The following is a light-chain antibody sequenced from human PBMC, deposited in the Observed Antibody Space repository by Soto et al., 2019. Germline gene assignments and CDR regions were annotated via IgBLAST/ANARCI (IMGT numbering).Light chain of an antibody. CDR2: DVT. CDR3: SSYTSTGTLYV. J-gene: IGLJ1*01. CDR1: SSDVGGYTY. V-gene: IGLV2-14*03. Sequence: QSALTQPASVSGSPGQSITVSCTGTSSDVGGYTYVSWYQQHPGRAPKLIIYDVTNRPSGVSNRFSGSKSGNTASLTISGLQAEDEADYYCSSYTSTGTLYVFGTGTQLTVL.